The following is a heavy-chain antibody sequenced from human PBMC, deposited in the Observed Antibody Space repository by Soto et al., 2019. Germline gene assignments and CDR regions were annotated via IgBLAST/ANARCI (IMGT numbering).Heavy chain of an antibody. D-gene: IGHD4-17*01. J-gene: IGHJ6*02. CDR3: ARDSGYGDYEAFVDV. CDR2: ISADNGNT. Sequence: QVQLVQSGAEVKKPGASVKVSCKASGYTFTSYGISWVRQAPGQGLEWMGWISADNGNTNYAQKPQGRVTMTTDTSTSTSYMELRSLRSDDTAVYYCARDSGYGDYEAFVDVWGQGTTVTVSS. V-gene: IGHV1-18*01. CDR1: GYTFTSYG.